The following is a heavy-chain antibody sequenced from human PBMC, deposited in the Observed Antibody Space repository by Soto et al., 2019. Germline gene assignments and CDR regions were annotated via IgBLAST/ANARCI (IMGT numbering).Heavy chain of an antibody. CDR2: IIPIFGTA. J-gene: IGHJ1*01. V-gene: IGHV1-69*01. CDR3: ARGYCSGGSWSPTYFQH. CDR1: GGTFSSYA. Sequence: QVQLVQSGAEVKKPWSSVKVSCKASGGTFSSYAISWVRQAPGQGLEWMGGIIPIFGTANYAQKFQGRVTITADESTSTAYMELSSLRSEDTAVYYCARGYCSGGSWSPTYFQHWGQGTLVTVSS. D-gene: IGHD2-15*01.